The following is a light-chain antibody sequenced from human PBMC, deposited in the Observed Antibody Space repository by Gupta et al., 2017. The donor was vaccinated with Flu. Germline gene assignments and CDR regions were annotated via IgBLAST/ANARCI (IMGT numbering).Light chain of an antibody. Sequence: SCRASQSVSRDYLAWYQQKPGQAPRLLIYATSSRATGIPDRFSGSGSGTDFTLTICRLEPEDFGVYYCQNYDYSPFTFGPGTKVDI. CDR1: QSVSRDY. J-gene: IGKJ3*01. CDR2: ATS. CDR3: QNYDYSPFT. V-gene: IGKV3-20*01.